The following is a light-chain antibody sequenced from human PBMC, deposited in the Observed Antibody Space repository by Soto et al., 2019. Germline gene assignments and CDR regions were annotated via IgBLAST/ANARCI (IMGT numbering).Light chain of an antibody. Sequence: QSALTQPASVSGSPGQSITISCTGTSSDVGDYDYVSWYQQHPGKAPRLIVYDVSNRPSGVSNRFSGSKSGNTASLTISGLQAEDEADYHCSSYTSSATLVFGTGTKLTVL. CDR2: DVS. CDR1: SSDVGDYDY. J-gene: IGLJ1*01. V-gene: IGLV2-14*01. CDR3: SSYTSSATLV.